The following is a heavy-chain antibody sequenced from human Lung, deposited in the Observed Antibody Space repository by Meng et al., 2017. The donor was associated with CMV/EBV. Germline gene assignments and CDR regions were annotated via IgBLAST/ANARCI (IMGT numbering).Heavy chain of an antibody. D-gene: IGHD3-10*01. CDR2: IYYSGST. V-gene: IGHV4-39*07. CDR1: GGSIRSSTYY. Sequence: GSLRLXXTVSGGSIRSSTYYWGWIRQPPGKGLEWIGSIYYSGSTHYNPSLESRVTMSVDASKNQFSLKLGSVTAADTAVYYCARDVEYYGSGSDFWGQGXLVTVSS. J-gene: IGHJ4*02. CDR3: ARDVEYYGSGSDF.